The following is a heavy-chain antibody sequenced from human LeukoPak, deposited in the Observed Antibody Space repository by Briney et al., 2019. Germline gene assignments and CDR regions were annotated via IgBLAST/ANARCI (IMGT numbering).Heavy chain of an antibody. V-gene: IGHV1-2*02. CDR3: ARDSAYYYDSSGFSNWFDP. CDR1: GYTFTGYY. J-gene: IGHJ5*02. CDR2: INPNSGGT. Sequence: ASVKVSCKASGYTFTGYYMHWVRQAPGQGLEWMGWINPNSGGTNYAQKFQGRATMTSDTSISTAYMELSRLRSDDTAVYYCARDSAYYYDSSGFSNWFDPWGQGTLVTVSS. D-gene: IGHD3-22*01.